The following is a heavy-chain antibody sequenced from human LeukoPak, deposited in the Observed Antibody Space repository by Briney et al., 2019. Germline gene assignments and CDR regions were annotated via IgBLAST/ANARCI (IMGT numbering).Heavy chain of an antibody. Sequence: PGGSLRLSCAASGFTFSSYAMSWVRQAPGKGLEWVSAISGSGGSTYYADSVKGRFTISRDNSKNTLYLQMNSLRAEDTAVYYCAKDGGGFGELFNYYYGIDVWGQGTTVTVSS. CDR2: ISGSGGST. V-gene: IGHV3-23*01. CDR3: AKDGGGFGELFNYYYGIDV. CDR1: GFTFSSYA. J-gene: IGHJ6*02. D-gene: IGHD3-10*01.